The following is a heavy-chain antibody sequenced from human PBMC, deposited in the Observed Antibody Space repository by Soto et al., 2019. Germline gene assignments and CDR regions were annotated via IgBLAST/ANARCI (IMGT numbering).Heavy chain of an antibody. J-gene: IGHJ6*02. CDR1: GGSISSSSYY. Sequence: PSETLSLTCTVSGGSISSSSYYWGWIRQPPGKGLEWIGSIYYSGSTYYNPSLKSRVTISVDTSKNQFSLKLSSVTAADTAVYYCARQNIRRDTSYYYGMDVWGQGTTVTVSS. D-gene: IGHD1-1*01. V-gene: IGHV4-39*01. CDR2: IYYSGST. CDR3: ARQNIRRDTSYYYGMDV.